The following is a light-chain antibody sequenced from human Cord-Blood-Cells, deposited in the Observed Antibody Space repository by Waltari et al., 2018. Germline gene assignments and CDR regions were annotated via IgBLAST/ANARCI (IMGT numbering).Light chain of an antibody. CDR2: EVS. Sequence: SALTQPASVSGSPGQSTTISCTRPLSDVGGSTYVSWYQQHPGKAPKLMIYEVSNRPSGVSNRFSGSKSGNTASLTISGLQAEDEADYYCSSYTSSSTLVFGTGTKVTVL. CDR1: LSDVGGSTY. V-gene: IGLV2-14*01. CDR3: SSYTSSSTLV. J-gene: IGLJ1*01.